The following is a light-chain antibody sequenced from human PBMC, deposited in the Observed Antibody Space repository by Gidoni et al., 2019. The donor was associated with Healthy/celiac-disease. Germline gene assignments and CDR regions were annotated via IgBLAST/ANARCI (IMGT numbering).Light chain of an antibody. V-gene: IGLV1-44*01. J-gene: IGLJ7*01. CDR1: SANIGSNT. Sequence: QSVLTQPPSASGTPGQRLTIPCSGSSANIGSNTVNWYQQLPGTAPKLLIYSNKQRPSGVPDRFSGSKSGTSASLAISGLQSEDEADYYCAAWDDSLNGPVFGGGTQLTVL. CDR2: SNK. CDR3: AAWDDSLNGPV.